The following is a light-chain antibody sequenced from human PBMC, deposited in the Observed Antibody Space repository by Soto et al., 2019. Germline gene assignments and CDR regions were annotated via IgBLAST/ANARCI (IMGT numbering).Light chain of an antibody. J-gene: IGKJ4*01. Sequence: EIVMTQSPATLSVSPGERATLSCRASQSVNNNLAWYQQKPGQAPRLLIYDASTSATGIPARFSGSGSGTDFTLTISSLQSEDFAVYYCQQYNNWPLTFGGGTKVHIK. CDR1: QSVNNN. CDR3: QQYNNWPLT. CDR2: DAS. V-gene: IGKV3-15*01.